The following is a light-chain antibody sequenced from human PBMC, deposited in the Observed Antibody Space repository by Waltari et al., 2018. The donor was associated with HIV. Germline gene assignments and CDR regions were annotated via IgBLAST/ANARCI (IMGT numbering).Light chain of an antibody. CDR2: EVS. CDR1: SSDVATYKL. V-gene: IGLV2-23*02. J-gene: IGLJ2*01. CDR3: CSYVSNVI. Sequence: QSALTQPASVSGSPGQSITISCTRTSSDVATYKLVSWYQQHPGKAPKLMLYEVSKLPSGFADRFSVSKSGDTASLTISGLQAEDEADYYCCSYVSNVIFGGGTKLTVL.